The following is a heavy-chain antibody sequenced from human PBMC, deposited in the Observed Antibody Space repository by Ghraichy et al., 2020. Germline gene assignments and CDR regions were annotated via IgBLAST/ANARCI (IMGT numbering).Heavy chain of an antibody. CDR1: GFTFSSYA. V-gene: IGHV3-23*01. CDR3: ANSPSSSPQKSFDY. Sequence: GGSLRLSCAASGFTFSSYAMSWVRQAPGTGLEWVSAISGSGGSTNYADSVKGRFTISRDSSKNTLYLQMNSLRAEDTAVYYCANSPSSSPQKSFDYWGQGTLVTVSS. CDR2: ISGSGGST. J-gene: IGHJ4*02. D-gene: IGHD6-6*01.